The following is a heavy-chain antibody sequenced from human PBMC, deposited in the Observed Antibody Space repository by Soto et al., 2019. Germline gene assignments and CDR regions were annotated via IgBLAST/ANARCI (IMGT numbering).Heavy chain of an antibody. D-gene: IGHD3-3*01. J-gene: IGHJ4*02. CDR3: ARDRFLEERGFDY. CDR1: GGSISSGGYY. Sequence: SETLSLTCTVSGGSISSGGYYWSWIRQHPGKGLEWIGYIYYSGSTYYNPSLKSRVTISVDTSKNQFSLKLSSVTAADTAVYYCARDRFLEERGFDYWGQGTLVTVSS. CDR2: IYYSGST. V-gene: IGHV4-31*03.